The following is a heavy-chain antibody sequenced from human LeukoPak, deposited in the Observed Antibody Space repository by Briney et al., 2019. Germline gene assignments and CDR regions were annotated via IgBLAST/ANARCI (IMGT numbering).Heavy chain of an antibody. J-gene: IGHJ1*01. CDR2: IIPIFGTA. CDR1: GGTFSSYA. V-gene: IGHV1-69*13. D-gene: IGHD3-10*01. Sequence: SVKVSCKASGGTFSSYAISWVRQAPRQGLEWMGGIIPIFGTANYAQKFQGRVTITADESTSTAYMELSSLRSEDTAVYYCARADPYYYGSGSYYNAEYFQHWGQGTLVTVSS. CDR3: ARADPYYYGSGSYYNAEYFQH.